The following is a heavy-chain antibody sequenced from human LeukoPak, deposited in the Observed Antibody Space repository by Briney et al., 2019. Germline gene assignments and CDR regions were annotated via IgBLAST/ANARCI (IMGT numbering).Heavy chain of an antibody. CDR1: GFTFSKAW. CDR2: IKSKTDGGAT. Sequence: GGSLRLSCAAYGFTFSKAWMSWVRQAPGKGLEWVGRIKSKTDGGATDYAAPVKGRFTISRDDSENTLYLQMNSLKAEDTAVYYCATDPRGLAAPHFDYWGQGILVTVSS. CDR3: ATDPRGLAAPHFDY. D-gene: IGHD2-15*01. V-gene: IGHV3-15*01. J-gene: IGHJ4*02.